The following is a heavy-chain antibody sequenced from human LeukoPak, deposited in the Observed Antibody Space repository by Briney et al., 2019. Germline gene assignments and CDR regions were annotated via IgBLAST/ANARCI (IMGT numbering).Heavy chain of an antibody. CDR2: ISAYNGNT. CDR3: ARDSLGYCSSTSCSYGVY. D-gene: IGHD2-2*01. CDR1: GYTFTSYG. Sequence: ASVTVSCRASGYTFTSYGISWVRQAPGQGLEWMGWISAYNGNTNYAQKLQGRVTMTTDTSTSTAYMELRSLRSDDTAVYYCARDSLGYCSSTSCSYGVYWGQGTLVTVSS. V-gene: IGHV1-18*01. J-gene: IGHJ4*02.